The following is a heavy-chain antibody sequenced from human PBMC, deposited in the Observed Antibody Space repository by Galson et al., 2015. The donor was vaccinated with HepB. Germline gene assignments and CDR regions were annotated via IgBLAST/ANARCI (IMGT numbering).Heavy chain of an antibody. Sequence: SLRLSCAASGFTFSSYGMHWVRQAPGKGLEWVAVIWYDGSNKYYADSVKGRFTISRDNSKNTLYLQMNSLRAEDTAVYYCARDDSLRYFDWSTTWRHWGQGTMVTVSS. CDR2: IWYDGSNK. CDR3: ARDDSLRYFDWSTTWRH. J-gene: IGHJ3*01. D-gene: IGHD3-9*01. CDR1: GFTFSSYG. V-gene: IGHV3-33*08.